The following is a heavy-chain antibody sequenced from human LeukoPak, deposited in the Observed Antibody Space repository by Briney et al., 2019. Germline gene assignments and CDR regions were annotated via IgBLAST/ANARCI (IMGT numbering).Heavy chain of an antibody. V-gene: IGHV1-69*13. D-gene: IGHD3-3*01. J-gene: IGHJ5*02. CDR1: GGTFSSYA. CDR2: IIPIFGTA. Sequence: ASVKVSCKASGGTFSSYAISWVRQAPGQGLEWMGGIIPIFGTANYAQKFQGRVTITADESTSTAYMELSSLRSEDTAVYYCARGAGPEYYDFWSSPYNWFDPWGQGTLVTVSS. CDR3: ARGAGPEYYDFWSSPYNWFDP.